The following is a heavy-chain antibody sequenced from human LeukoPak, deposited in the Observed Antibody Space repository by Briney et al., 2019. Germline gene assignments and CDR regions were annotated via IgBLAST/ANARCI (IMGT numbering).Heavy chain of an antibody. CDR2: IHYSGST. V-gene: IGHV4-59*01. Sequence: KPSETLSLTCTVSGISITTYYWSWIRQPPGEGLEWIGLIHYSGSTTYNPSLNSRVTISIDTSKNQFSLHLSSVTGADTAVYYCARDIREVGDSHYFDYWGQGALVTVTS. CDR3: ARDIREVGDSHYFDY. J-gene: IGHJ4*02. CDR1: GISITTYY. D-gene: IGHD1-26*01.